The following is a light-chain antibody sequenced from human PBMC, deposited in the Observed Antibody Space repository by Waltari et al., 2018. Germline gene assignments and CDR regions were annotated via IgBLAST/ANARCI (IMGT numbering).Light chain of an antibody. CDR2: DAS. Sequence: ETVLTQSPATLSLSPGARATLSCRASQSISTSSAWYQQRPGQAPRLLFYDASNRATRIPARFRGSGSGTDFTLTINSLEPEDFAVYYCQQRSHWPRTFGQGTRVEIK. CDR3: QQRSHWPRT. J-gene: IGKJ1*01. V-gene: IGKV3-11*01. CDR1: QSISTS.